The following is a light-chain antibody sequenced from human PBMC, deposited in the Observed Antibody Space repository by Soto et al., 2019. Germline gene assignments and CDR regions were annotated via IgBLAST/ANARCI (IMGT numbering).Light chain of an antibody. V-gene: IGLV2-14*01. CDR2: EVT. CDR3: SSYTSSSTLSVV. CDR1: SSDVGDYNS. J-gene: IGLJ2*01. Sequence: QSVLTQPASVSGSPGQSITISCTGTSSDVGDYNSVSWYQQHPGQAPKLMIYEVTNRPSGVSNRFSCSKSGNTTSLTISGLQAEDEAAYYCSSYTSSSTLSVVFGGGTQLTVL.